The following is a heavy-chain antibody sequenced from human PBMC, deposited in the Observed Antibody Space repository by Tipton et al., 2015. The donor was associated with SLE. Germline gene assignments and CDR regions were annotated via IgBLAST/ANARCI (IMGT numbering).Heavy chain of an antibody. CDR2: IHYSGTT. V-gene: IGHV4-59*08. D-gene: IGHD2-21*01. CDR3: ARGLLTWRGAVVGVDV. CDR1: SGSIGRFF. J-gene: IGHJ6*02. Sequence: TLSLTCTVSSGSIGRFFWSWLRQPPGKGLEWIGYIHYSGTTNYNPSLKTPVTISVDTSNNKFSLKLSSVTAADTAVYYCARGLLTWRGAVVGVDVWGQGTTVNVSS.